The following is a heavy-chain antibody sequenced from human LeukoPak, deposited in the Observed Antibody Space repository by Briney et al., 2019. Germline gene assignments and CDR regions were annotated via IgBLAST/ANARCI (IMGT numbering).Heavy chain of an antibody. CDR1: LGTLSSDA. CDR3: ARGPGSGSYFFDY. D-gene: IGHD3-10*01. V-gene: IGHV1-69*06. Sequence: SVKVSFTASLGTLSSDATSWVRQAPGQGLAWVGGIIPIFGTANYAQQFQGRVMITADKSTSTAYSELSSLRSEGTAVYYCARGPGSGSYFFDYWGQGTLVTVSS. CDR2: IIPIFGTA. J-gene: IGHJ4*02.